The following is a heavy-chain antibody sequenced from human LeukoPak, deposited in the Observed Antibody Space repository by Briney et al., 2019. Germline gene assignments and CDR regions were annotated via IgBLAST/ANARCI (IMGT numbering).Heavy chain of an antibody. CDR1: GGTFSSYA. CDR2: IIPILGIA. J-gene: IGHJ4*02. D-gene: IGHD3-9*01. V-gene: IGHV1-69*04. Sequence: SVKVSCKASGGTFSSYAISWVRQAPGQGLEWMGRIIPILGIANYAQKFQGRVTITADKSTSTAYMELSSLRSEDTAVYYCARDLGSLKSGYFDYWGQGTLVTVSS. CDR3: ARDLGSLKSGYFDY.